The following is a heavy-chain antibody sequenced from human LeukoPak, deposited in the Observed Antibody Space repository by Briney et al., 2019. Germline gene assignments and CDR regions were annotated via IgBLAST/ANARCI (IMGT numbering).Heavy chain of an antibody. Sequence: GSLRLSCAASGFTFSNYWMHWVRQTPGKGLVWVSRINSYGSSTSYADSVKGRFTISRDNAKNTLYLQMNSLRADDTAVYYCARLSSFGAFDIWGQGTMVTVSS. CDR2: INSYGSST. V-gene: IGHV3-74*01. D-gene: IGHD3-10*01. CDR1: GFTFSNYW. J-gene: IGHJ3*02. CDR3: ARLSSFGAFDI.